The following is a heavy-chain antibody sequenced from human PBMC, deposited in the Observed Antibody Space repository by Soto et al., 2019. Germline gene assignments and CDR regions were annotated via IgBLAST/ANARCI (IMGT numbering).Heavy chain of an antibody. D-gene: IGHD3-16*02. CDR2: IYYSGST. V-gene: IGHV4-30-4*01. CDR3: ARGRLRLGELSPNFDY. Sequence: SETLSLTCTVSGGSISSGDYYWSWIRQPPGRGLEWIGYIYYSGSTYYNPSLKSRVTISVDTSKNQFSLKLSSVTAADTAVYYCARGRLRLGELSPNFDYWGQGTPVTVS. CDR1: GGSISSGDYY. J-gene: IGHJ4*02.